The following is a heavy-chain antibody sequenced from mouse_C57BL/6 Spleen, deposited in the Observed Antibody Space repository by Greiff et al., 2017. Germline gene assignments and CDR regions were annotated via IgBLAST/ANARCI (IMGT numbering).Heavy chain of an antibody. CDR1: GYTFTSYW. J-gene: IGHJ4*01. CDR3: ARGTTVVAPYAMDY. V-gene: IGHV1-72*01. D-gene: IGHD1-1*01. Sequence: VQLQQPGAELVKPGASVKLSCKASGYTFTSYWMHWVKQRPGRGLEWIGRIDPNSGGTKYNEKFKSKATLTVDKPSSRAYMQLSSLTSEDSAVYYCARGTTVVAPYAMDYWGQGTSVTVSS. CDR2: IDPNSGGT.